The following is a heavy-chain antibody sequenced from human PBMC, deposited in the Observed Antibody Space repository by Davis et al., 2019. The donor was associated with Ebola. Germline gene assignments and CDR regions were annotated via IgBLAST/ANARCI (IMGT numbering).Heavy chain of an antibody. J-gene: IGHJ4*02. V-gene: IGHV3-73*01. CDR2: IRSKANSYAT. Sequence: PGGPLRLSCAAPGFTFRGSAMHWVRQSPGKGLGWVGRIRSKANSYATAYAASVKGRFTISRDDSQNTAYLQMNSLKTEDRAVYYCTSRTGAFDYWGQGTLVTVSS. CDR3: TSRTGAFDY. D-gene: IGHD7-27*01. CDR1: GFTFRGSA.